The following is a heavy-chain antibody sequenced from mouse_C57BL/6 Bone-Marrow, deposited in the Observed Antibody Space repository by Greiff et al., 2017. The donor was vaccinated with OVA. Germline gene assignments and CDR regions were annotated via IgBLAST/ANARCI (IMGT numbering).Heavy chain of an antibody. J-gene: IGHJ3*01. CDR2: IYPRSGNT. Sequence: VKLQESGAELARPGASVKLSCKASGYTFTSYGISWVKQRTGQGLEWIGEIYPRSGNTYYNEKFKGKATLTADKSSSTAYMELRSLTSEDSAVYFCARRGLRLFAYWGQGTLVTGSA. CDR1: GYTFTSYG. CDR3: ARRGLRLFAY. V-gene: IGHV1-81*01. D-gene: IGHD2-4*01.